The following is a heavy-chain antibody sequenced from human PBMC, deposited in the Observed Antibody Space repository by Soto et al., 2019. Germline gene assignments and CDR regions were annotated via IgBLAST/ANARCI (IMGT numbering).Heavy chain of an antibody. CDR1: GRPVTFGDYY. D-gene: IGHD6-13*01. J-gene: IGHJ4*02. CDR3: ARHSVLIARYSSQGPTFYFDY. V-gene: IGHV4-30-4*01. CDR2: IYNSGT. Sequence: SDTLSLTCPLSGRPVTFGDYYSIWIRQPPGKGLECIGHIYNSGTSYNPSLKGRASISVDTSKKQFFLKLSSVTAADTAVYYCARHSVLIARYSSQGPTFYFDYWGQGTLVNVSS.